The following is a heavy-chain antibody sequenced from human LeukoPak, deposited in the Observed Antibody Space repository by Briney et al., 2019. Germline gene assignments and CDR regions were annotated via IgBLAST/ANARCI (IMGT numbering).Heavy chain of an antibody. CDR3: ARDWEALSSGYYWSVRWFDP. D-gene: IGHD3-22*01. V-gene: IGHV1-69*05. CDR1: GGTFSSYA. J-gene: IGHJ5*02. CDR2: IIPIFGTA. Sequence: SSVKVSCKASGGTFSSYAISWVRQAPGQGLEWMGRIIPIFGTANYAQKFQGRVTITTDESTSTAYMELSSLRSEDTAVYYCARDWEALSSGYYWSVRWFDPWGQGTLVTVSS.